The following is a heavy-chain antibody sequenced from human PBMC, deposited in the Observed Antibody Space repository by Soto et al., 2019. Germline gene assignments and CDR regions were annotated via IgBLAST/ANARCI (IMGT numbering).Heavy chain of an antibody. D-gene: IGHD3-16*01. CDR2: ISYDGSNK. Sequence: QVQLVESGGGVVQPGRSLRLSCAASGFTFSSYGMHWVRQAPGKGLEWVAVISYDGSNKYYADSVKSRFTISRDNSKNTLYLQMNSLRAEDTAVYYCAKKDGGYFDYWGQGTLVTVSS. CDR1: GFTFSSYG. J-gene: IGHJ4*02. CDR3: AKKDGGYFDY. V-gene: IGHV3-30*18.